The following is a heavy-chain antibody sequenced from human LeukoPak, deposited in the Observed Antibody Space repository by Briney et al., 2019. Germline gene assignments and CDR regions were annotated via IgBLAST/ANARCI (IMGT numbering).Heavy chain of an antibody. CDR1: GGSISTYY. V-gene: IGHV4-59*01. D-gene: IGHD3-10*01. J-gene: IGHJ5*02. CDR2: IHYSGST. Sequence: SETLSLTCTVSGGSISTYYWSWIRQPPGQGLEWIGYIHYSGSTNYNPSLKSRVTISVYTYKNQFSLNLKSVTAADTAVYYCARGSDYYGSGIKYNWFDPWGQGTLVTVSS. CDR3: ARGSDYYGSGIKYNWFDP.